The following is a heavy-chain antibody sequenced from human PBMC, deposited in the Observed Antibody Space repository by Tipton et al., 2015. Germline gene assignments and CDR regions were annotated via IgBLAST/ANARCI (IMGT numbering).Heavy chain of an antibody. CDR2: IYPGDSDT. Sequence: QLVQSGAEVKKPGESLKISCKGSEDSFANYWIGWVRQMPGKGLEWMGIIYPGDSDTRYSPSFQGQVTISADKSISIAYLQWSSLKASDTAMYYCARLRKGDGDYAIDSWGQGTLVTVSS. D-gene: IGHD4-17*01. V-gene: IGHV5-51*01. CDR1: EDSFANYW. CDR3: ARLRKGDGDYAIDS. J-gene: IGHJ4*02.